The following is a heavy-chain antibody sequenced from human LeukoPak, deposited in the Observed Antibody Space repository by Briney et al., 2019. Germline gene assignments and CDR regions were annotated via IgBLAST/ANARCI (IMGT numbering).Heavy chain of an antibody. CDR1: GYTFTSYG. CDR2: ISAYNGNT. D-gene: IGHD2-15*01. V-gene: IGHV1-18*01. J-gene: IGHJ4*02. CDR3: ARGQDIVVWDYFDY. Sequence: ASVKVSCKASGYTFTSYGISWVRQAPGQGLEWMGWISAYNGNTNYAQKLQGRVTTTTDTSTSTAYMELRSLRSDDTAVYYCARGQDIVVWDYFDYWGQGTLVTVSS.